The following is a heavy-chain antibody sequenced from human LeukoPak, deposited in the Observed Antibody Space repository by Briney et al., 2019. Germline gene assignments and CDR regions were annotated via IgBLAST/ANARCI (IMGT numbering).Heavy chain of an antibody. V-gene: IGHV4-61*02. J-gene: IGHJ3*02. Sequence: SETLSLTCTVSGGSISSGSYYWSWIRQPAGKGLEWIGRIYTSGSTNYNPSLKSRVTISVDTSKNQFSLKLSSVTAADTAVYYCARDPSPYGEIDIWGQGAMVTVSS. CDR1: GGSISSGSYY. CDR2: IYTSGST. CDR3: ARDPSPYGEIDI. D-gene: IGHD4-17*01.